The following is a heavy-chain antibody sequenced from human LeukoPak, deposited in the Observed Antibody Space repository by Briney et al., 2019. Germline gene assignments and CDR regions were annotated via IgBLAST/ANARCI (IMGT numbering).Heavy chain of an antibody. J-gene: IGHJ4*02. D-gene: IGHD6-19*01. CDR1: GGSFSGYY. CDR2: INHSGST. V-gene: IGHV4-34*01. CDR3: ARGYSSGWYFDY. Sequence: SETLSLTCAVYGGSFSGYYWSWIRQPPGKGREWIGEINHSGSTNYNPSLKSRVTISVDTSKNQFSLKLSSVTAADTDVYYCARGYSSGWYFDYWGQGTLVTVSS.